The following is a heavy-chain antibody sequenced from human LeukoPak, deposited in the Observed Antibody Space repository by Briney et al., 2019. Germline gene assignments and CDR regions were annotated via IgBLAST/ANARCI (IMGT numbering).Heavy chain of an antibody. Sequence: PGGSLRLSCAASGFTFSSYAMSWVRQAPGKGLEWVSAISGSGGSTYYADSVKGGFTISRDNSKNTLYLQMNSLRAEDTAVYYCAAFWGYCSSTSCYPEYFQHWGQGTLVTVSS. J-gene: IGHJ1*01. CDR3: AAFWGYCSSTSCYPEYFQH. D-gene: IGHD2-2*01. CDR2: ISGSGGST. CDR1: GFTFSSYA. V-gene: IGHV3-23*01.